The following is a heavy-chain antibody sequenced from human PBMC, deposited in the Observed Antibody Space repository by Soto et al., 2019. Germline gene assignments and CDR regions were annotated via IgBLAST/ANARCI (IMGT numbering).Heavy chain of an antibody. Sequence: EVRLLESGGGLVQPGGSLRLSCSASGFTFSNYAMAWVRRAPGKGLACVSGLYGSGAGIEYADSVKGRFTISRDNSRNTLYLQMDGLRADDTAVYYCAKDAVSGDGLWLLDHWGQGTLVTVSS. CDR1: GFTFSNYA. V-gene: IGHV3-23*01. CDR2: LYGSGAGI. CDR3: AKDAVSGDGLWLLDH. D-gene: IGHD2-21*02. J-gene: IGHJ4*02.